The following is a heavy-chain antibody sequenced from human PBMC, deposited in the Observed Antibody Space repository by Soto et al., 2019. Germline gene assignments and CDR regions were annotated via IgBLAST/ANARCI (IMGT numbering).Heavy chain of an antibody. CDR2: ISSSGSTI. D-gene: IGHD6-13*01. V-gene: IGHV3-48*03. J-gene: IGHJ6*02. CDR1: GFTFSRYE. Sequence: LRLSCAASGFTFSRYEMNWVRQAPGKGLEWVSYISSSGSTIYYADSVKGRFTISRDNAKNSLYLQMNSLRAEDTAVYYCARGLRSSGYAMDVWGPGTTVTVSS. CDR3: ARGLRSSGYAMDV.